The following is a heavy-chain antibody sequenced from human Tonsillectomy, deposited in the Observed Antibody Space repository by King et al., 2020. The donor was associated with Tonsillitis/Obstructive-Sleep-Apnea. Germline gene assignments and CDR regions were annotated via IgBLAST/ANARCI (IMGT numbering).Heavy chain of an antibody. V-gene: IGHV3-30*04. CDR1: GFTFSSYA. CDR3: ARGTHDFWSGYYPTDYFDY. D-gene: IGHD3-3*01. Sequence: VQLVESGGGVVQPGRSLRLSCAASGFTFSSYAMHWVRQAPGKGLEWVAVISYDGSNKYYADSVKGRFTISRDNSKNTLYLQMNSLRAEDTAVYYCARGTHDFWSGYYPTDYFDYWGQGTLVTVSS. CDR2: ISYDGSNK. J-gene: IGHJ4*02.